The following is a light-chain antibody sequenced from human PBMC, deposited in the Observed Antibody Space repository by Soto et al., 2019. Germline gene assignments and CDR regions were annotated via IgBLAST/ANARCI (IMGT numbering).Light chain of an antibody. Sequence: QSVLTQPASVSGSPGQSITISCTGTSSDVGGYNYVSWYQQHPGKAPKFMIYDVSNRPSGVSNRFSGSKSGNTASLTISGLQAEDEADYYCSSYITSNTRQIVFATGTKVTVL. CDR1: SSDVGGYNY. J-gene: IGLJ1*01. V-gene: IGLV2-14*01. CDR3: SSYITSNTRQIV. CDR2: DVS.